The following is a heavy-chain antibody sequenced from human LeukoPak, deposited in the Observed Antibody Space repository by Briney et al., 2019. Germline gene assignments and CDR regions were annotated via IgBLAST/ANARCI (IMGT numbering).Heavy chain of an antibody. Sequence: GGSLRLSCAASGFTFSTYALSWVRQVPGKGLEWVSAISASGGSTYYADSVKGRFTISRDNSKNTLYLQMNSLRVDDTAVYYCARGPPGGGSYLGGYFQYWGQGTLVTVSS. CDR2: ISASGGST. V-gene: IGHV3-23*01. D-gene: IGHD1-26*01. J-gene: IGHJ1*01. CDR1: GFTFSTYA. CDR3: ARGPPGGGSYLGGYFQY.